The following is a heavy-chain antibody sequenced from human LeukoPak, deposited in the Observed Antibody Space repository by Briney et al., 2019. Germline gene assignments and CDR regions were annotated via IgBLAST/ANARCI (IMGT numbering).Heavy chain of an antibody. Sequence: ASVKVSCKASGYTFTSYGISWVRQAPGQGLEWMGWISAYNGNTNYAQKLQGRVTMTTDTSTSTGHMELRSLRSDGTAVYYCARVKWDLPYYYNYYGLDVWGQGTTVTVSS. J-gene: IGHJ6*02. CDR1: GYTFTSYG. CDR2: ISAYNGNT. D-gene: IGHD1-26*01. CDR3: ARVKWDLPYYYNYYGLDV. V-gene: IGHV1-18*01.